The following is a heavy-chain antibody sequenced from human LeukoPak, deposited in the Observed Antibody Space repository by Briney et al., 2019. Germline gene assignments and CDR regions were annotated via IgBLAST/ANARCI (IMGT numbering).Heavy chain of an antibody. V-gene: IGHV1-18*01. CDR1: GYTFTSYG. CDR2: ISAYNGNT. D-gene: IGHD3-22*01. J-gene: IGHJ4*02. CDR3: ARGTNYYDSSGYYYCDY. Sequence: ASVKVSCKASGYTFTSYGISWVRQAPVQGLEWMGWISAYNGNTNYAQKLQGRVTMTTDTSTSTAYMELRSLRSDDTAVYYCARGTNYYDSSGYYYCDYWGQGTLVTVSS.